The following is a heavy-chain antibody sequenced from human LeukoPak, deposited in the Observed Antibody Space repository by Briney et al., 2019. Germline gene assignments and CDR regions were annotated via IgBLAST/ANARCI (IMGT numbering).Heavy chain of an antibody. V-gene: IGHV3-23*01. J-gene: IGHJ4*02. CDR1: GFTFSSYA. CDR3: AKMDYDGSGYYNY. Sequence: GGSLRLSCAASGFTFSSYAMSWVRQAPGKGLEWVSAISGGGGSTYYADSVKGRFTISRDNSKNTLYLQMNSLRAEDTAVYYCAKMDYDGSGYYNYWGQGTLVTVSS. CDR2: ISGGGGST. D-gene: IGHD3-22*01.